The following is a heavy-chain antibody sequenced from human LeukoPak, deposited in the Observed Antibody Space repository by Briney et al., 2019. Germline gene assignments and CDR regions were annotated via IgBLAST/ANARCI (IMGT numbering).Heavy chain of an antibody. Sequence: SETLSLTCTVSGGSISTYYWSWIRQPAGKGLEWIGRVYTSGSTNYNPSLKSRVTMSVDTSKNQFSLKVNSVTAADTAVYYCARDSTLSASFDVWGQGTMVTDSS. CDR1: GGSISTYY. CDR2: VYTSGST. J-gene: IGHJ3*01. CDR3: ARDSTLSASFDV. V-gene: IGHV4-4*07. D-gene: IGHD5/OR15-5a*01.